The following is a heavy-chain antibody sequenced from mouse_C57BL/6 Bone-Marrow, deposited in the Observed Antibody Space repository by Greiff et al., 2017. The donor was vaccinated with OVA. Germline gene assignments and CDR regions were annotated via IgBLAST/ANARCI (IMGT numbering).Heavy chain of an antibody. CDR3: ARVLPDYFDY. J-gene: IGHJ2*01. CDR1: GYSITSGYY. Sequence: EVQLLESGPGLVKPSQSLSLTCSVTGYSITSGYYWNWIRQFPGNKLEWMGYISYDGSNNYNPSLKNRISITRDTSTNQFFLKLNSVTTEDTATYYCARVLPDYFDYWGQGTTLTVSS. D-gene: IGHD5-1*01. CDR2: ISYDGSN. V-gene: IGHV3-6*01.